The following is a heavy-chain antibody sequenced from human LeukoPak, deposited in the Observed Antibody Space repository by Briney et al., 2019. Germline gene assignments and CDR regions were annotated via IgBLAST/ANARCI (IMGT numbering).Heavy chain of an antibody. Sequence: PAETLSLTCAVYNGSFSGHYWSWIRQPPGKGLEWIGEINHNGRTTYKPSLKSRVTISVDTSKNQFSLRLSSVTAADTAVYYCARGQVTIVGAATLLDYWGQGTLVTVSS. CDR2: INHNGRT. V-gene: IGHV4-34*01. CDR3: ARGQVTIVGAATLLDY. D-gene: IGHD1-26*01. J-gene: IGHJ4*02. CDR1: NGSFSGHY.